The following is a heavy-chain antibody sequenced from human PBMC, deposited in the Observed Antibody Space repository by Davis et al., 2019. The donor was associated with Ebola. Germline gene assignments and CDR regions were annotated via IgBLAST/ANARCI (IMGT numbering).Heavy chain of an antibody. V-gene: IGHV3-11*01. Sequence: GESLKISCAASGFTFSDYYMSWIRQAPGKGLEWVSYISSSGSPIYYADSVKGRFTISRDNAKNSLYLQMNSLRAEDTAVYYCAKGYDFWSGYPYDYWGQGTLVTVSS. CDR2: ISSSGSPI. J-gene: IGHJ4*02. CDR3: AKGYDFWSGYPYDY. CDR1: GFTFSDYY. D-gene: IGHD3-3*01.